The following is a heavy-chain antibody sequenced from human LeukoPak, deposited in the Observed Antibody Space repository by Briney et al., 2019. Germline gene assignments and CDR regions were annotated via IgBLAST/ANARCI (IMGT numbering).Heavy chain of an antibody. V-gene: IGHV4-34*01. J-gene: IGHJ5*02. CDR2: INHSGST. CDR3: ARFLSSIAARDGFDP. D-gene: IGHD6-6*01. Sequence: SETLSLTCAVYGGSFSGYYWSWIRQPPGKGLEWIGEINHSGSTNYNPSLKSRVTISVDTSKNQFSLKLSSVTAADTAVYYCARFLSSIAARDGFDPWGQGTLVTVSS. CDR1: GGSFSGYY.